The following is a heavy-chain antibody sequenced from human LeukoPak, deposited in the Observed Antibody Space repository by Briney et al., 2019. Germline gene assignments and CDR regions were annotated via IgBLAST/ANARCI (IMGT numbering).Heavy chain of an antibody. CDR1: GGSISSYY. J-gene: IGHJ6*03. CDR2: IYTSGST. D-gene: IGHD3-3*01. Sequence: SETLSLTCTVSGGSISSYYWSWIRQPAGKGLEWLGRIYTSGSTNYNPSLKSRVTMSVDTSKNQFSLKLSSVTAADTAVYYCARDGYYDFWSGYNYYYYYMDVWGKGTTVTVSS. CDR3: ARDGYYDFWSGYNYYYYYMDV. V-gene: IGHV4-4*07.